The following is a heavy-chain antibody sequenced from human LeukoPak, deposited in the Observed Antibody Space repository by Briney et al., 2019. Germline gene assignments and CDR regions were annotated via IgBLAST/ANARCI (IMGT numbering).Heavy chain of an antibody. CDR1: GFSFSIYG. J-gene: IGHJ5*02. V-gene: IGHV3-23*01. CDR2: ISGSGGEI. D-gene: IGHD6-6*01. Sequence: HSGGSLRLSCVASGFSFSIYGMTWVRQAPGKGLEWVSRISGSGGEIHYADSVKGRFTISRDNSKNTVYLQMNSLRDEDTAVFYCAKGGPFSTSSQKYFDPWGQGSLVIVS. CDR3: AKGGPFSTSSQKYFDP.